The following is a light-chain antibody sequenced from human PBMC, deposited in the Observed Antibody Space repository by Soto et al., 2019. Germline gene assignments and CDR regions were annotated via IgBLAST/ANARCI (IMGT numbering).Light chain of an antibody. J-gene: IGKJ2*01. Sequence: AIRMTQSPSSFSASTGDRVTITCRASQGISSYLAWYQQKPGKAPKLLIYAASTLQSGVPSRFSGNGSGTDCTLAISCLQSEDFATYYCLQYDSYARNFGQGTKLEIK. V-gene: IGKV1-8*01. CDR2: AAS. CDR3: LQYDSYARN. CDR1: QGISSY.